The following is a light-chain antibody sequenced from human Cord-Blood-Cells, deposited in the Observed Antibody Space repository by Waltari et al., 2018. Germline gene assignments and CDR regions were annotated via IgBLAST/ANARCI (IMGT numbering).Light chain of an antibody. J-gene: IGLJ1*01. V-gene: IGLV1-40*01. CDR3: QSYDSSSEV. CDR1: SSNIGAGYD. Sequence: QSVLTQPPSVSGAPGQRVTISCTGSSSNIGAGYDVHWYQQLPGTAPKLLIFGNSMRPYRLPDRFSFSKSGTSAALAITGLQAEEEAKYYGQSYDSSSEVCGTGTKVTVL. CDR2: GNS.